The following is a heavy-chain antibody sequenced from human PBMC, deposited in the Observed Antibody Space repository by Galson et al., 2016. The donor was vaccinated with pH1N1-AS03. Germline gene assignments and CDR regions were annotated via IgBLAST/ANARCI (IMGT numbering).Heavy chain of an antibody. J-gene: IGHJ4*02. V-gene: IGHV3-23*01. CDR3: AKDKGSSRHDDY. CDR1: GFSFSSYA. CDR2: ITSGGNT. D-gene: IGHD6-13*01. Sequence: SLRLSCAASGFSFSSYAMSWVRQAPGKGLQWVSSITSGGNTYYADSVKGQFTISRDNSKQTLYLQMNSLRAEDAAVYLCAKDKGSSRHDDYWGQGTRVTVSS.